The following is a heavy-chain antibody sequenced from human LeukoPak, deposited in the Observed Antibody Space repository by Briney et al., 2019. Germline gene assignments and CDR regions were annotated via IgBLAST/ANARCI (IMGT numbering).Heavy chain of an antibody. CDR3: ARDFSGYDYNFDY. J-gene: IGHJ4*02. V-gene: IGHV3-21*01. D-gene: IGHD5-12*01. CDR2: ISSSSSYM. CDR1: GFTFSTYT. Sequence: GGSLRLSCAASGFTFSTYTMNCVRQAPGEGLEWVSLISSSSSYMYYADSVKGRFTISRDNTKKSLYLQMNSLRAEDTAVYYCARDFSGYDYNFDYWGQGNLVTVSS.